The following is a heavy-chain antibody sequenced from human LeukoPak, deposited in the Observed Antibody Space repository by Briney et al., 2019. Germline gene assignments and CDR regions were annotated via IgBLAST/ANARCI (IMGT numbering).Heavy chain of an antibody. D-gene: IGHD3-22*01. V-gene: IGHV4-31*03. Sequence: PSETLSLTCTVSGGSISSGGYYWSWIRQHPGKGLEWIGYIYYSGSTYYNPSLKSRVTISVDTSKNQFSLKLSSVTAADTAVYYCASHRPTYYYDRSGSYDAFDIWGQGTMVTVSS. J-gene: IGHJ3*02. CDR1: GGSISSGGYY. CDR3: ASHRPTYYYDRSGSYDAFDI. CDR2: IYYSGST.